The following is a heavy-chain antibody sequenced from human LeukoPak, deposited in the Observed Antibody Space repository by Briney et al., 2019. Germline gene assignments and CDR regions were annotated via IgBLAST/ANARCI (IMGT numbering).Heavy chain of an antibody. D-gene: IGHD2-2*01. CDR1: GYTLTELS. V-gene: IGHV1-24*01. CDR2: FDPEDGET. CDR3: AGGRTDIVVVPATLRNYYFDY. Sequence: GASVKVSCKVSGYTLTELSMHWVRQAPGKGLEWMGGFDPEDGETIYAQKFQGRVTMTEDTSTDTAYMELSSLRSEDTAVYYCAGGRTDIVVVPATLRNYYFDYWGQGTLVTVSS. J-gene: IGHJ4*02.